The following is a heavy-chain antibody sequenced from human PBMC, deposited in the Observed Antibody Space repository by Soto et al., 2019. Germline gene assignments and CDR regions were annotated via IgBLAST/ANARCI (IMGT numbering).Heavy chain of an antibody. D-gene: IGHD6-13*01. J-gene: IGHJ4*02. CDR3: ARDRQYSSSWLDY. CDR1: GFTFSSYA. Sequence: GGSLRLSXAASGFTFSSYAMHWVRQAPGKGLEWVAVISYDGSNKYYADSVKGRFTISRDNSKNTLYLQMNSLRAEDTAVYYCARDRQYSSSWLDYWGQGTLVTVSS. CDR2: ISYDGSNK. V-gene: IGHV3-30-3*01.